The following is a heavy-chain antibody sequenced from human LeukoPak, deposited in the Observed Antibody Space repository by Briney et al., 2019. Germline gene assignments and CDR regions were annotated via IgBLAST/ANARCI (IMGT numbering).Heavy chain of an antibody. CDR3: AQEGTGDYYFDY. D-gene: IGHD7-27*01. V-gene: IGHV3-74*01. Sequence: GGSLRLSCAASGFTFKNYWMHWVRQAPGTGLVWVSRIDHDGSGTSYADSVKGRFTISRDNAKNTLYLQMNSLRAEDTAVYYCAQEGTGDYYFDYWGQGTLVTVSS. CDR1: GFTFKNYW. J-gene: IGHJ4*02. CDR2: IDHDGSGT.